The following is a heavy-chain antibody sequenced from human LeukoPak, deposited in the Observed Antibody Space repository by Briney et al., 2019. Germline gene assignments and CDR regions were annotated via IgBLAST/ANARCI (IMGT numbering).Heavy chain of an antibody. CDR3: AKVAVAGQGGWFDP. J-gene: IGHJ5*02. Sequence: GASVKVSCKASGGTFSSYAISWVRQAPGQGLEWMGGIIPIFGTANYAQKFQGRVTITADESTSTAYMELSGLRSEDTAVYYCAKVAVAGQGGWFDPWGQGTLVTVSS. CDR2: IIPIFGTA. D-gene: IGHD6-19*01. V-gene: IGHV1-69*13. CDR1: GGTFSSYA.